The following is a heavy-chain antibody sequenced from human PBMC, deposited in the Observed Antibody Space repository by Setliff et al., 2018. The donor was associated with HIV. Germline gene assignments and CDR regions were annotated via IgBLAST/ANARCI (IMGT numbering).Heavy chain of an antibody. CDR3: ARAGGGATDQAFDI. CDR2: IDPNGGAT. D-gene: IGHD2-2*01. Sequence: GASVKVSCKAFGYTFTSYFLHWVRQAPGQGREWLGIIDPNGGATNNAQKLQGRLTVTTDTSTGTLYMELSNLRSDDSAVYYCARAGGGATDQAFDIWGQGTMVTVSS. V-gene: IGHV1-46*01. CDR1: GYTFTSYF. J-gene: IGHJ3*02.